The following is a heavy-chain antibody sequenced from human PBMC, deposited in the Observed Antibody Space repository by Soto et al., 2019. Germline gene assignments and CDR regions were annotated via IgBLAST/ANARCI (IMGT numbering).Heavy chain of an antibody. J-gene: IGHJ3*02. CDR1: GGTFSSYA. Sequence: SVKVSCKASGGTFSSYAISWVRQAPGQGLEWMGGIIPIFGTANYAQKFQGRVTITADESTSTAYMELSSLRSEDTAVYYCARAKYYYDSSPLDIWGQGTMVTVSS. D-gene: IGHD3-22*01. V-gene: IGHV1-69*13. CDR2: IIPIFGTA. CDR3: ARAKYYYDSSPLDI.